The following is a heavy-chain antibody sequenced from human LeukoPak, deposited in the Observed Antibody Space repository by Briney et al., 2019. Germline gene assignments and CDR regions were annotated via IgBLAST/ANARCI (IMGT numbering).Heavy chain of an antibody. D-gene: IGHD3-10*01. Sequence: PSETLSLTCAVYGGSFSGYYWSWIRQPPGKGLEWIGEINHSGSTNYNPSLKSRVTISVDTSKNQFSLKLSSVTAADTAVYYCARRRDSDRAGLLTSITMVRGVPRSNWFDPWGQGTLVTVSS. J-gene: IGHJ5*02. CDR1: GGSFSGYY. V-gene: IGHV4-34*01. CDR2: INHSGST. CDR3: ARRRDSDRAGLLTSITMVRGVPRSNWFDP.